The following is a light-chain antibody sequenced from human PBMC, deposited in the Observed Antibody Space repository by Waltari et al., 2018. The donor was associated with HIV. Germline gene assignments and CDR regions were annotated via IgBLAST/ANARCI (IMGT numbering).Light chain of an antibody. J-gene: IGLJ1*01. CDR1: SSTVAGYNH. CDR2: DAS. CDR3: NPYTTTNTYV. V-gene: IGLV2-14*03. Sequence: QSALTQPASVSGSPGQSPSIACSGTSSTVAGYNHVAGYQQHPAKTPKVIIYDASTRPSGVSNRLSGSKSRHNASLTISGLQAEDEADYYCNPYTTTNTYVFGTGTKVNVL.